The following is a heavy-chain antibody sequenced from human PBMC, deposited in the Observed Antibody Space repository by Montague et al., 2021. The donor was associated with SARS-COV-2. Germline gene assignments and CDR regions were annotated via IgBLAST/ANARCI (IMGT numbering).Heavy chain of an antibody. CDR2: ISSSSSTK. CDR3: ARNTVPGYFDY. J-gene: IGHJ4*02. CDR1: GFTFSGTYS. V-gene: IGHV3-48*02. D-gene: IGHD4-17*01. Sequence: SLRLSCAASGFTFSGTYSMNWVRQAPGKGLEWVAFISSSSSTKYYADSMKGRFTVSSDNAKNPLYLQKNSLRDEDTAVYYCARNTVPGYFDYWGQGTLVTVSS.